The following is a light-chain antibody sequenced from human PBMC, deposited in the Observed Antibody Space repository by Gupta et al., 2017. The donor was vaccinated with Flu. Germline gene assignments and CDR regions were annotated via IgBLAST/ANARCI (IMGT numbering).Light chain of an antibody. CDR1: QDIRNE. V-gene: IGKV1-17*01. CDR2: DAS. J-gene: IGKJ1*01. Sequence: DIQMTQSPSSVSASVGDRITITCRASQDIRNELDWYQQKPGKAPKRLIYDASSLQSGVPSRFGGSGSGTEFTLTISSLQPEDFATYYCRQRSFSFLAFGQGTKVEIK. CDR3: RQRSFSFLA.